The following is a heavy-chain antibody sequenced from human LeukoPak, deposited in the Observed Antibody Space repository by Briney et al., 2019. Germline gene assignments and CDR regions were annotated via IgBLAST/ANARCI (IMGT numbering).Heavy chain of an antibody. Sequence: GGSLRLSCAASGFTFRIYGMSWVRQAPGKGLEWVSGISGSGGSTYYADSVKGRFTISRDNAKNSLYLQMNSLRAEDTAVYYCARDRTVNWGQGTLVTVSS. CDR2: ISGSGGST. V-gene: IGHV3-23*01. D-gene: IGHD4-11*01. CDR3: ARDRTVN. CDR1: GFTFRIYG. J-gene: IGHJ4*02.